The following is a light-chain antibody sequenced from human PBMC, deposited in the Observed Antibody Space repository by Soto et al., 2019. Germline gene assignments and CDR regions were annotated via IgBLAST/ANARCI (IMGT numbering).Light chain of an antibody. V-gene: IGLV2-8*01. Sequence: QSALTQPPSASGSPGQSVTISCTGTSSDVGGYNSVSWYQQHPGKAPKLMIYEVTKRPSGVPHRFSGSKSGNTASLTVSGLQAEDEADYYCSSYAGSNRGVFGGGTKVTVL. CDR3: SSYAGSNRGV. CDR1: SSDVGGYNS. J-gene: IGLJ3*02. CDR2: EVT.